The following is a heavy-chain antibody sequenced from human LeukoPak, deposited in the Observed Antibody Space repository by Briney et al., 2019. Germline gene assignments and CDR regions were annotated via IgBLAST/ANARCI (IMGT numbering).Heavy chain of an antibody. CDR3: ARGLHSYGSHPLGY. CDR1: GGSFSGYY. V-gene: IGHV4-34*01. J-gene: IGHJ4*02. CDR2: INHSGST. D-gene: IGHD5-18*01. Sequence: SETLSLTCAVYGGSFSGYYWSWIRQPPGKGLEWIGEINHSGSTNYNLSLKSRVTISVDTSKNQFSLKLSSVTAADTAVYYCARGLHSYGSHPLGYWGQGTLVTVSS.